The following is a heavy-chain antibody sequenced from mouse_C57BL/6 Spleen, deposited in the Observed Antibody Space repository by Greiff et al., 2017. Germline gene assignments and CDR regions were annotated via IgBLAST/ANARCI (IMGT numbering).Heavy chain of an antibody. D-gene: IGHD2-4*01. CDR1: GFTFSSYG. CDR2: ISSGGSYT. Sequence: EVQGVESGGDLVKPGGSLKLSCAASGFTFSSYGMSWVRQTPDKRLEWVATISSGGSYTYYPDSVKGRFTISRDNAKNTLYLQMSSLKSEDTAMYYCARQDYDYDHYFDYWGQGTTLTVSS. V-gene: IGHV5-6*01. J-gene: IGHJ2*01. CDR3: ARQDYDYDHYFDY.